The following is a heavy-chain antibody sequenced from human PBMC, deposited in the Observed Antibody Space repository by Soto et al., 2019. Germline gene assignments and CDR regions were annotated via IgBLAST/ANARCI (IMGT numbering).Heavy chain of an antibody. CDR1: GFTFSSYE. V-gene: IGHV3-48*03. J-gene: IGHJ2*01. D-gene: IGHD5-18*01. Sequence: EVQLVESGGGLVQPGGSLRLSCAASGFTFSSYEMNWVRQAPGKGLEWVSYISSSGSTIYYADSVKGRFTISRDNAKNSLYLQMNSLRAEDTAVYYCARAYRGGYSYGLPYWYFDLWGRGTLVTVSS. CDR2: ISSSGSTI. CDR3: ARAYRGGYSYGLPYWYFDL.